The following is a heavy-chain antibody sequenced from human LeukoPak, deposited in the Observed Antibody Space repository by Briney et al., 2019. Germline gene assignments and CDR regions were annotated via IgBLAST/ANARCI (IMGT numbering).Heavy chain of an antibody. V-gene: IGHV4-4*02. Sequence: SGTLSLTCAVSGGSISSSNWWSWVRQPPGKGLEWIGEIYHSGSTNYNPSLKSRVTISVDKSKNQFSLKLSSVTAADTAVYYCASRGGNGFGELSPVDYWGQGTLVTVSS. CDR3: ASRGGNGFGELSPVDY. D-gene: IGHD3-10*01. CDR1: GGSISSSNW. CDR2: IYHSGST. J-gene: IGHJ4*02.